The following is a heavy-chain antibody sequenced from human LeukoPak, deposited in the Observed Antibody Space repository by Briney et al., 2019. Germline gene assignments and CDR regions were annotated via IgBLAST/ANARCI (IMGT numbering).Heavy chain of an antibody. Sequence: SATLFLTCTVSGGSISSGDYYWSWIRQPPGKGLEWIGYIYYSGSTYYNPSLKSRVTISVDTSKNQFSLKRSSVTAADTAVYYCARTYYGSGSYYNEITTPYHDYWGQGTLVTVSS. CDR1: GGSISSGDYY. J-gene: IGHJ4*02. V-gene: IGHV4-30-4*01. CDR3: ARTYYGSGSYYNEITTPYHDY. CDR2: IYYSGST. D-gene: IGHD3-10*01.